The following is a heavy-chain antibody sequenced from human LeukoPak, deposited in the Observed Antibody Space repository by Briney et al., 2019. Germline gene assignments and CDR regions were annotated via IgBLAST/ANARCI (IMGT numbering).Heavy chain of an antibody. CDR3: ARDLLGPHDAFDI. V-gene: IGHV1-18*01. CDR2: ISAYNGNI. J-gene: IGHJ3*02. D-gene: IGHD3-3*02. Sequence: GASVKVSCKASGYTFTSYGISWVRQAPGQGLEWMGWISAYNGNINYAQKLQGRVTMTTDTSTSTAYMELRSLRSEDTAVYYCARDLLGPHDAFDIWGQGTMVTVSS. CDR1: GYTFTSYG.